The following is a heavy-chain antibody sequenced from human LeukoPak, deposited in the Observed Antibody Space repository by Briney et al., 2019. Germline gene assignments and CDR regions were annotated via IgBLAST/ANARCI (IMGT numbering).Heavy chain of an antibody. CDR2: ISSSSSYI. J-gene: IGHJ3*02. Sequence: GGSLRLSCAASGFTFSSYSMNWVRQAPGKGLEWVSSISSSSSYIYYADSVKGRFTISRDNAKNSLYLQMNSLRAEDTAVYYCACGESSSKGAFDIWGQGTMVTVSS. D-gene: IGHD3-16*02. CDR1: GFTFSSYS. V-gene: IGHV3-21*01. CDR3: ACGESSSKGAFDI.